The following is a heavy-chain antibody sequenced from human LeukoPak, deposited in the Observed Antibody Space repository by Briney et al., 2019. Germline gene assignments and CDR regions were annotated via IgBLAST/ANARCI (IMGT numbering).Heavy chain of an antibody. Sequence: AGGSLRLSCAASGFTFSSYEMNWVRQAPGKGLEWVSYISSSGTTMFYADSLKGRFTISRDNAKNSLYLQMNSLRAEDTAAYYCARKGQWLVRGTFDIWGQGTVVTVSS. V-gene: IGHV3-48*03. J-gene: IGHJ3*02. CDR2: ISSSGTTM. D-gene: IGHD6-19*01. CDR1: GFTFSSYE. CDR3: ARKGQWLVRGTFDI.